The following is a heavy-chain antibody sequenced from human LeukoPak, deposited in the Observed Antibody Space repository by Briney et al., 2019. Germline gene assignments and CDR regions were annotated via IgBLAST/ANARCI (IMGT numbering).Heavy chain of an antibody. D-gene: IGHD3-3*01. Sequence: PSETLSLTCTVSGGSISGSSYYWGWICQPPGKGLEWIGSIYYSGSSYSYYNPSLKSRVTISVDTSKNQFSLKLSSVTDADTAVYYCAREGPHDFWSGYYTGIDYWGQGTLVTISS. CDR2: IYYSGSSYS. CDR3: AREGPHDFWSGYYTGIDY. J-gene: IGHJ4*02. V-gene: IGHV4-39*07. CDR1: GGSISGSSYY.